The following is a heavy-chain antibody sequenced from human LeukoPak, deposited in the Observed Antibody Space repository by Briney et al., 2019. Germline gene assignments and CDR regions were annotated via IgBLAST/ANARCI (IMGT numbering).Heavy chain of an antibody. CDR1: GYTLTELS. J-gene: IGHJ4*02. V-gene: IGHV1-24*01. CDR3: ATGSSITMVRGVTQENDY. CDR2: FDPEDGET. D-gene: IGHD3-10*01. Sequence: APVKVSCKVSGYTLTELSMHWVRQAPGKGLEWMGGFDPEDGETIYAQKFQGRVTMTEDTSTDTAYMELSSLRSEDTAVYYCATGSSITMVRGVTQENDYWGQGTLVTVSS.